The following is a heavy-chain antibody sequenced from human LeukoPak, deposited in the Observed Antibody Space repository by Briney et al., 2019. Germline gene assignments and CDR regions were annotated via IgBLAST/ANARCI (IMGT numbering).Heavy chain of an antibody. Sequence: ASVKVSCKASGYTFTSYGISWVRQAPGQGLAWMGWISAYNGNTNYAQKLQGRVTMTTDTSTSTAYMELRSLRSDDTAVYYCARDRVLLWFGEFPPGSYWGQGTLVTVSS. CDR3: ARDRVLLWFGEFPPGSY. J-gene: IGHJ4*02. V-gene: IGHV1-18*01. CDR1: GYTFTSYG. D-gene: IGHD3-10*01. CDR2: ISAYNGNT.